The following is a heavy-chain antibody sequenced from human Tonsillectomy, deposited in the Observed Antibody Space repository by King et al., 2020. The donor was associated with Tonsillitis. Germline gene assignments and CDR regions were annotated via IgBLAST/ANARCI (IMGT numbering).Heavy chain of an antibody. D-gene: IGHD3-10*01. CDR2: INHSGST. Sequence: VKLKQWGAGLLKPSETLSLTCAVYGGSFSGYYWSWIRQPPGKGLEWIGEINHSGSTNYNPSLKSRVTISVDTSKNQFSLKLSSVTAADTAVYYCARALYYYGSGSYSSNPYSFDYWGQGTLVTVSS. V-gene: IGHV4-34*01. J-gene: IGHJ4*02. CDR1: GGSFSGYY. CDR3: ARALYYYGSGSYSSNPYSFDY.